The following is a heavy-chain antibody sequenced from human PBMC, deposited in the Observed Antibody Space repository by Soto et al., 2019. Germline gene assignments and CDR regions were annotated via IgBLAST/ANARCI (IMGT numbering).Heavy chain of an antibody. CDR1: GFAVSRKY. CDR2: IYGGGTT. J-gene: IGHJ4*02. V-gene: IGHV3-53*01. D-gene: IGHD6-19*01. CDR3: VQTTGWPGFDF. Sequence: EVQLVESGGGLIQPGGSLRLSCAASGFAVSRKYMTGVRQAPGKGLEWVSVIYGGGTTYYADSVKGRFTISRDTSKNTLYLQMNSLRAEDTAVYYCVQTTGWPGFDFWGQGTLVTVSS.